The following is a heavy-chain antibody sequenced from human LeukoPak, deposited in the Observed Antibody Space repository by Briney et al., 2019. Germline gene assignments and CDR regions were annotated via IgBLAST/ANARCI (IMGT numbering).Heavy chain of an antibody. CDR2: IKHDGSEK. CDR3: ARQPINEAYFDF. J-gene: IGHJ2*01. CDR1: GFPFDRYW. V-gene: IGHV3-7*01. D-gene: IGHD2-8*01. Sequence: GGSLRLSCAASGFPFDRYWMSWVRLAPGKGLEWVANIKHDGSEKKFVDPVKGRFTISRDNAENSLYLQMNSLRAEDTAVYYCARQPINEAYFDFWGRGTLVTVSS.